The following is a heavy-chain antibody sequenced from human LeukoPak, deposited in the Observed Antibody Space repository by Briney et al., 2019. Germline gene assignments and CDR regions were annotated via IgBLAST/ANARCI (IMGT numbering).Heavy chain of an antibody. D-gene: IGHD5-24*01. CDR2: INPNSGGT. V-gene: IGHV1-2*02. CDR3: ARDLRDGYNSGDFDY. CDR1: GYTFTGYF. Sequence: ASVKVSCKASGYTFTGYFIHWVRHAPGQGLEWMGWINPNSGGTNYAQKFQGRVTMTRDTSISTAYMELSRLRSDDTAVYYCARDLRDGYNSGDFDYWGQGTLVTVSS. J-gene: IGHJ4*02.